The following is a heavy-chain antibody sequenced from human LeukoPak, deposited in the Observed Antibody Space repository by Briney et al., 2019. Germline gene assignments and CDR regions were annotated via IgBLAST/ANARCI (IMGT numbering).Heavy chain of an antibody. CDR1: GGSISSYY. CDR3: AREAAGQWFDP. Sequence: SETLSLTCTVSGGSISSYYWSWIRQPPGKGLEWIGYIYYSGSTNYNPSLKSRLTMSLDKSKGQFSLKLTSVTAADTAVYYCAREAAGQWFDPWGQGTLVTVSS. J-gene: IGHJ5*02. D-gene: IGHD6-25*01. V-gene: IGHV4-59*12. CDR2: IYYSGST.